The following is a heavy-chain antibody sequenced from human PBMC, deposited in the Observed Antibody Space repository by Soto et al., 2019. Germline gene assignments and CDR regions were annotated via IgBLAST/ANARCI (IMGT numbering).Heavy chain of an antibody. D-gene: IGHD2-8*01. CDR3: AKDCTNGVCFGGFDY. J-gene: IGHJ4*02. V-gene: IGHV3-48*01. CDR2: ISSSSSTI. CDR1: GFTFNTYN. Sequence: GGSLRLSCAASGFTFNTYNMNWVRQAPGKGQEWVSYISSSSSTIHYADSVKGRFTISRDNAKNSLYLQMNSLRAEDTAVYYCAKDCTNGVCFGGFDYWGQGTLVTVSS.